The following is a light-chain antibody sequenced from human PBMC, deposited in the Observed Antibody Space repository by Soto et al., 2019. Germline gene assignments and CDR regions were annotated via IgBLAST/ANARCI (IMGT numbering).Light chain of an antibody. CDR1: QSVGTY. V-gene: IGKV3-11*01. CDR2: DAS. Sequence: EFVLTQSPAPLSLSPGAGASLSCCASQSVGTYMAWYQHKPGQPPRLLIYDASKRPTGIPARFRGSGSGTNFTFTISSLEPADFALYFCQLRSSWPPYTFAQGTKVEMK. J-gene: IGKJ2*01. CDR3: QLRSSWPPYT.